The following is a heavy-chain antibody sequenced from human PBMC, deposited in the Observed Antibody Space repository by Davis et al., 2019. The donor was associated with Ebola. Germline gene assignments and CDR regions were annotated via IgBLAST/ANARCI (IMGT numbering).Heavy chain of an antibody. V-gene: IGHV4-61*01. CDR3: ARVPGDSVSTWFLDY. CDR2: ISHSGST. Sequence: PSETLSLTCTVSGGSVSSSSYYWTWIRQPPEKGLEWLGYISHSGSTNYNPSLKSRVTISVDTSENQFSLKLTSVTTADTAVYYCARVPGDSVSTWFLDYWGRGTLVTVSS. J-gene: IGHJ2*01. CDR1: GGSVSSSSYY. D-gene: IGHD3-10*01.